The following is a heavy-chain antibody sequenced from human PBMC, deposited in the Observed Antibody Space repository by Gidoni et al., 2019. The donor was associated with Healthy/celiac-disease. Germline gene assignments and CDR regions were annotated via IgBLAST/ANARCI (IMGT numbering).Heavy chain of an antibody. J-gene: IGHJ3*02. CDR2: TYYRSKWYN. V-gene: IGHV6-1*01. D-gene: IGHD6-13*01. CDR3: ARETEAADGTEALDI. CDR1: GDTVSSNSAA. Sequence: QVQLQPSGPGLVKSSQTLSLTCAISGDTVSSNSAAWNWIRQSPSRGLEWLGRTYYRSKWYNDYAVSVKSRMTINPDTSKNQFSLQLNSVTAEDTAVYYCARETEAADGTEALDIWGQGTMVTVSS.